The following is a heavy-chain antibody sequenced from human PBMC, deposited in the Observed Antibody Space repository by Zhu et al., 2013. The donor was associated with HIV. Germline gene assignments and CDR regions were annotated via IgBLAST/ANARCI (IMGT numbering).Heavy chain of an antibody. J-gene: IGHJ6*02. D-gene: IGHD6-13*01. V-gene: IGHV1-69*01. CDR2: IIPIFGTA. Sequence: QVQLVQSGAEVKKPGSSVKVSCKASGGTFSSYAISWVRQAPGQGLEWMGGIIPIFGTANYAQKFQGRVTITADESTSTAYMELSSLRSEDTAVYYCARESYRSSWSDYYYYGMDVWGQGTTVTVSS. CDR1: GGTFSSYA. CDR3: ARESYRSSWSDYYYYGMDV.